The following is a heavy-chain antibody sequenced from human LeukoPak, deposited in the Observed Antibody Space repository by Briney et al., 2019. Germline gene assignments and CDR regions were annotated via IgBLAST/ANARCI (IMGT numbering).Heavy chain of an antibody. Sequence: GGPLRLSCAASGFTFSSYSMNWVRQAPGKGLEWVSSISISSSYIYYADSVKGRFTISRDNAKNSLYLQMNSLRAEDTAVYYCARDLCSGGSCYFGYGRDVGGQGATVTVSS. CDR3: ARDLCSGGSCYFGYGRDV. D-gene: IGHD2-15*01. J-gene: IGHJ6*02. CDR1: GFTFSSYS. V-gene: IGHV3-21*01. CDR2: ISISSSYI.